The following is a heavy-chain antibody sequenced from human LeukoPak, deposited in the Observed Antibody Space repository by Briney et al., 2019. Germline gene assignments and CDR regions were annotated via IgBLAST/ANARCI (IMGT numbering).Heavy chain of an antibody. D-gene: IGHD6-13*01. Sequence: ASVKVSCKASGYTFTGYYMHWVRQAPGQGLEWMGRINPNSGGTNYAQKFQGRVTMTRDTSISTAYMELSSLRSDDTAVYYCARDIERVFNWFDPWGQGTLVTVSS. J-gene: IGHJ5*02. CDR1: GYTFTGYY. CDR2: INPNSGGT. V-gene: IGHV1-2*06. CDR3: ARDIERVFNWFDP.